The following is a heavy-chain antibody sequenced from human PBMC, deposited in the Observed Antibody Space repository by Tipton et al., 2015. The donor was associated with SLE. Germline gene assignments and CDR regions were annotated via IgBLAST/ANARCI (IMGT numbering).Heavy chain of an antibody. CDR2: IYYSGST. V-gene: IGHV4-59*08. D-gene: IGHD2-2*01. Sequence: TLSLTCTVSGGSISTYYWSWIRQPPKQGLEWIGWIYYSGSTNYNPSLKSRVTISVDTSKNQFSLKLSSVTAADTAVYYCARIATAPAMGEYYFDSWGQGTLVTVSS. CDR1: GGSISTYY. CDR3: ARIATAPAMGEYYFDS. J-gene: IGHJ4*02.